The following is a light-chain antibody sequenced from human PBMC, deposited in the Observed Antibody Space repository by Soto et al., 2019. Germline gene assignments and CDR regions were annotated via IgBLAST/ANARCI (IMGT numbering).Light chain of an antibody. CDR1: QNVNSY. V-gene: IGKV3-11*01. Sequence: EIVLTQSPATLSLSPGERATLSCRASQNVNSYFAWYQQKPGQAPRLLIYDASNRATGIPARFSGSGSGTDFTLTIRSLEPEDFAIYYCQQRSDWPVTFGQGTKVEIK. J-gene: IGKJ1*01. CDR2: DAS. CDR3: QQRSDWPVT.